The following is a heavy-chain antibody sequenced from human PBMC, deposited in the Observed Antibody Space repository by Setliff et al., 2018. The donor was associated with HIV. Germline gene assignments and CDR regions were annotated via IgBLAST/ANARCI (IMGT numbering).Heavy chain of an antibody. D-gene: IGHD6-13*01. CDR3: ARDASRS. V-gene: IGHV3-48*01. CDR1: GFTLNSFG. CDR2: ISSSGSTT. J-gene: IGHJ3*01. Sequence: PGGSLRLSCAASGFTLNSFGMNWVRQAPGKGLECIAYISSSGSTTYYADSVQGRFTISRDIAENSLHLQMNSLRAEDTAVYYCARDASRSWGQGTMVTVSS.